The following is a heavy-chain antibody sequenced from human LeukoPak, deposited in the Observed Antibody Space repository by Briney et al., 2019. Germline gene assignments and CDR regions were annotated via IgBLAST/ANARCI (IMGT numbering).Heavy chain of an antibody. Sequence: ASETLSLTCTVSGGSISSSSYYWGWIRQPPGKGLEWIGSIYYSGSTYYNPSLKSRVTISVDRSKNNFSLKLTSVTAADTAVYYCARDIAPPELWGQGTLVIVSS. CDR3: ARDIAPPEL. CDR2: IYYSGST. D-gene: IGHD6-13*01. CDR1: GGSISSSSYY. J-gene: IGHJ1*01. V-gene: IGHV4-39*07.